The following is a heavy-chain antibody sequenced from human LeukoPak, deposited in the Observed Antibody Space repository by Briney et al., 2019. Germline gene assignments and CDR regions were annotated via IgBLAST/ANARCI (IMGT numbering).Heavy chain of an antibody. D-gene: IGHD7-27*01. Sequence: GGSLRLSCAASGFTFDDYTMHWVRQAPGKGLEWVSLISWDGGSTYYADSVKGRFTISRDNSKNSLYLQMNSLRTEDTALYCCAKDKQRTANWGDFDYWGQGTLVTVSS. CDR3: AKDKQRTANWGDFDY. J-gene: IGHJ4*02. CDR1: GFTFDDYT. V-gene: IGHV3-43*01. CDR2: ISWDGGST.